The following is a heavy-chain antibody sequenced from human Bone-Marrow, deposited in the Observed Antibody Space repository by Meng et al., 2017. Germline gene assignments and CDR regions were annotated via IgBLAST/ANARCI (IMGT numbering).Heavy chain of an antibody. CDR2: IYHDGST. J-gene: IGHJ5*02. CDR3: ARAAYDIWSGYAP. D-gene: IGHD3-3*01. CDR1: GAAISSSHW. V-gene: IGHV4-4*02. Sequence: GPGRVKPSGTRALPCEVSGAAISSSHWWGWVRQPPGKGLEWIGEIYHDGSTNYTPSLKSRVTISVDKSKNQFSLKLSSVTAADTAVYYCARAAYDIWSGYAPWGQGSLVTVSS.